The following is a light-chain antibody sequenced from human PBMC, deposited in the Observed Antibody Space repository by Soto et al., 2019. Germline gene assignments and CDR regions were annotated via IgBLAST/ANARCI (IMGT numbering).Light chain of an antibody. CDR3: QQYNSDPYT. CDR2: DSS. V-gene: IGKV1-5*01. CDR1: QPISNW. J-gene: IGKJ2*01. Sequence: DIPMTQSPSTLSASVGDRVTISCRASQPISNWLAWYQQKPGKAPKLLIYDSSSLETGVPPRFSGTGSGTQYTLTISSLQPDDSATYYCQQYNSDPYTFGQGTRLQIK.